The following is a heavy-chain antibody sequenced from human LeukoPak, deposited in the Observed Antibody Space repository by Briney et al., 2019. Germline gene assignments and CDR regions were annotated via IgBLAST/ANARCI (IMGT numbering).Heavy chain of an antibody. V-gene: IGHV1-69*13. CDR1: RGIFRRYV. CDR2: SIPMFGMA. D-gene: IGHD6-19*01. J-gene: IGHJ4*02. CDR3: ARDRPYTGGWLGLDY. Sequence: SSVPVSFMCSRGIFRRYVISWVRPAAGQGLAGMGGSIPMFGMANYAQKLQGRVTITADESTSTAYMELSSLRSEDTAVYYCARDRPYTGGWLGLDYWRQGTLVTVFS.